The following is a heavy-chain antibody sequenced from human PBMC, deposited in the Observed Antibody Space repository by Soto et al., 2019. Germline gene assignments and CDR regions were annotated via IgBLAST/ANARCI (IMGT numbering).Heavy chain of an antibody. Sequence: EVQLLETGGNLIQPGGSLRLSCAASGFTIISNSMSWVRQAPGRGLKWVSVIDSSGDTYYTDSVKGRFILSRDTSRNTVYLQMNNLRSEDSAVYYCARWHPNLHFSDPWGQGTLVTVSS. V-gene: IGHV3-53*02. CDR2: IDSSGDT. J-gene: IGHJ5*02. CDR1: GFTIISNS. D-gene: IGHD3-3*02. CDR3: ARWHPNLHFSDP.